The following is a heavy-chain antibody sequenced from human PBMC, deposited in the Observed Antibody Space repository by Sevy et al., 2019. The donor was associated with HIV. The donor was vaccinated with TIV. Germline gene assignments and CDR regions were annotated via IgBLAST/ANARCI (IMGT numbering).Heavy chain of an antibody. CDR3: ARAEVTPRYGMDV. CDR1: RFAFSSYW. Sequence: GGSLRLSCVASRFAFSSYWMSWVRQAPGKGLEWVANIKQDGSEKYYVDSVKGRFTISRDNDQNSLYLQMNGLRAEDTAVYYCARAEVTPRYGMDVWGQGTTVTVSS. J-gene: IGHJ6*02. D-gene: IGHD2-21*02. V-gene: IGHV3-7*01. CDR2: IKQDGSEK.